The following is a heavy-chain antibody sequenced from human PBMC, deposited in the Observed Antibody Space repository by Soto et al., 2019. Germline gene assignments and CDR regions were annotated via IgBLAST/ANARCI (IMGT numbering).Heavy chain of an antibody. CDR3: ANESLWPGYAFDL. CDR1: GFTFSGFG. J-gene: IGHJ3*01. Sequence: QLVESGGGVVQPGRSLRLSCSASGFTFSGFGMHWVRQAPGKGLDWVALISYDGSDKYYAESVKGRFTISRDNPKSTLYLQMNTLRPEDTAVYYCANESLWPGYAFDLWGRGTMVTVSS. V-gene: IGHV3-30*18. D-gene: IGHD2-21*01. CDR2: ISYDGSDK.